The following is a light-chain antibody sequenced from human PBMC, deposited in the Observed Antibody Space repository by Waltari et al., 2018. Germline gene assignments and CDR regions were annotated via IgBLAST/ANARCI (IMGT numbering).Light chain of an antibody. CDR1: TSAVGGSYL. Sequence: QSALTQPASVSGSPGQSITISCTGSTSAVGGSYLVSWYRQFPNKAPQLIIYEGTRRPSGVSSRFSASKSGNTASLTISGLQAEDEALYFCSSYARSDNSVLFGGGTQLSVL. J-gene: IGLJ2*01. CDR3: SSYARSDNSVL. CDR2: EGT. V-gene: IGLV2-23*01.